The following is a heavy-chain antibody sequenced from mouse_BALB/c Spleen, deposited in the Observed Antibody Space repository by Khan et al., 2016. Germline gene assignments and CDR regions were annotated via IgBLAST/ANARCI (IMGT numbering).Heavy chain of an antibody. CDR2: INPDSSTI. CDR3: ARAGYYGYLVN. J-gene: IGHJ3*01. V-gene: IGHV4-1*02. Sequence: EVKLLESGGGLVQPGGSLKLSCEASGFDFSRYWMSWVRQAPGKGLEWIGEINPDSSTINYTPSLKDKFIISRDNAKNTLYLQMRKVRSEGTVLYYCARAGYYGYLVNWGQGTLVTVSA. D-gene: IGHD1-1*01. CDR1: GFDFSRYW.